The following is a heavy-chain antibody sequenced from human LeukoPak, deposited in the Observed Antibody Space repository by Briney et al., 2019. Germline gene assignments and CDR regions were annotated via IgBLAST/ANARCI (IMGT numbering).Heavy chain of an antibody. D-gene: IGHD1-1*01. CDR3: AKGTSDFVETYAYDI. J-gene: IGHJ3*02. Sequence: PGGSLRLSCAVSGFTFSRYAMKWVRQAPGEGLEWVSGISASGGSTYYADSVRGRFSISRDNSKNTVDLQMDSLRGEDTAIYYCAKGTSDFVETYAYDIWGRGTMVTVSS. CDR2: ISASGGST. CDR1: GFTFSRYA. V-gene: IGHV3-23*01.